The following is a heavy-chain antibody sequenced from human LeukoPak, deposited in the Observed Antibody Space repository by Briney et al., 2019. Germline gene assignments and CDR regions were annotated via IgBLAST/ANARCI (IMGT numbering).Heavy chain of an antibody. Sequence: PGGSLRLSCAASGFTFSDYYMSWIRQAPGKGLEWVSYISSSSSYTNYADSVKGRFTISRDNAKNPLYLQMNSLRAEDTAVYYCASGKLWFGELSSFDYWGQGTLVTVSS. J-gene: IGHJ4*02. CDR1: GFTFSDYY. CDR2: ISSSSSYT. V-gene: IGHV3-11*06. D-gene: IGHD3-10*01. CDR3: ASGKLWFGELSSFDY.